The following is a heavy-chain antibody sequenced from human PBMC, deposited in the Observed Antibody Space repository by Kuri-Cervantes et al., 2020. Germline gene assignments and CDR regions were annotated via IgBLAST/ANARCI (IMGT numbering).Heavy chain of an antibody. D-gene: IGHD6-13*01. CDR2: IIPILGTA. CDR1: GGTFSSYA. CDR3: ARGAGYSSSWYENWFDP. J-gene: IGHJ5*02. V-gene: IGHV1-69*13. Sequence: SVKVSCKASGGTFSSYAISWVRQAPGQGLEWMGGIIPILGTANYAQKFQGRVTITADESTSTAYMELSSLRSEDTAVYYCARGAGYSSSWYENWFDPWGQGTLVTVSS.